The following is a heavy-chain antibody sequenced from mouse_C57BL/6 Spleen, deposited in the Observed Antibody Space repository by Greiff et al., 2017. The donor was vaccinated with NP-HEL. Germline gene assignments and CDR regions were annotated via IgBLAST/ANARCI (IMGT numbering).Heavy chain of an antibody. V-gene: IGHV14-1*01. CDR1: GFNIKDYY. Sequence: EVQLQQSGAELVRPGASVKLSCTASGFNIKDYYMHWVKQRPEQGLEWIGRIDPEDGDTEYAPKFQGKATMTAATSSNTAYLQLSSLTSEDTAVYYCTRIFDGKYFAYWGQGTLVTVSA. J-gene: IGHJ3*01. CDR3: TRIFDGKYFAY. D-gene: IGHD2-1*01. CDR2: IDPEDGDT.